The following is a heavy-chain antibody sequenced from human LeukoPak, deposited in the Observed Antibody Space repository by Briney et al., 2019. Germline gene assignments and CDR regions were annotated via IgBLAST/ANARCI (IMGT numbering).Heavy chain of an antibody. CDR1: GFTFSSYG. CDR3: AKDSKLRSYYYYYGMDV. CDR2: ISYVGSNK. J-gene: IGHJ6*04. D-gene: IGHD4-17*01. V-gene: IGHV3-30*18. Sequence: GGSLRLSCAASGFTFSSYGMHWVRQAPGKGREWVAVISYVGSNKYYADSVKGRFTISTDNSKNTLYLQMNSLRAEDTAVYYCAKDSKLRSYYYYYGMDVWGKGTTVTVSS.